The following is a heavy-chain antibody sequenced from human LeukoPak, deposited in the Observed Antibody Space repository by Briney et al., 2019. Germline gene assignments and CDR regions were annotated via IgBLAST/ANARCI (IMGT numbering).Heavy chain of an antibody. J-gene: IGHJ4*02. CDR3: ATYTQVLLPFES. CDR1: GFTFSTFA. CDR2: IFPSGGEI. V-gene: IGHV3-23*01. D-gene: IGHD2-8*02. Sequence: GGSLRLSCAASGFTFSTFAMIWVRQPPGKGLEGVSSIFPSGGEIHYADSVRVRFTISRDNSKRTLSLQINSLRAEDTAISYCATYTQVLLPFESWGQGTLVTVYS.